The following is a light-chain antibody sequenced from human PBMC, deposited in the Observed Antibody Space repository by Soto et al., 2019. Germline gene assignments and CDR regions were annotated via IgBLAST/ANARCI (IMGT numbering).Light chain of an antibody. CDR1: QGIGNY. Sequence: DIQMTQSPSSLSASLGDRVTITCRASQGIGNYLAWYQLQQGKDPKLLIYSASTLQSVVPSRFSGSGSATYFTLTISSLQPEDVATYFCQKYNSAPRTFGQGTKVDI. V-gene: IGKV1-27*01. CDR3: QKYNSAPRT. J-gene: IGKJ1*01. CDR2: SAS.